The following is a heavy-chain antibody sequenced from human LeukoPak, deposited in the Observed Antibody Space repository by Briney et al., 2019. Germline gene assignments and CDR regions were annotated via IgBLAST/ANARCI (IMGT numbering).Heavy chain of an antibody. V-gene: IGHV1-24*01. CDR3: TTYSIRSVVITH. J-gene: IGHJ4*02. CDR1: GYTLTALS. D-gene: IGHD3-10*01. CDR2: FDPEDDET. Sequence: ASVKVSCKVSGYTLTALSMHWVRQAPGKGLEWMGGFDPEDDETIYAQKFQARVTMTEDTSTDTAYMELSSLSSEDTAVYYCTTYSIRSVVITHWGQGTLVTVSS.